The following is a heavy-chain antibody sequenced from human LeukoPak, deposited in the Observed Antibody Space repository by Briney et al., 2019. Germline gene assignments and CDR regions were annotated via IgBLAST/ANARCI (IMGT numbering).Heavy chain of an antibody. CDR3: ARLRLGAAANGVDSFYYMAV. Sequence: SETLSLTCTVSGGSLRSSSYYWGWIRQPPGMGREWIGSSNYSGSTYYNPSLKIRVTISVDTSKNQVSLKLTSVTAADTAVYYCARLRLGAAANGVDSFYYMAVWGKGTTVTVSS. CDR1: GGSLRSSSYY. V-gene: IGHV4-39*01. D-gene: IGHD2-8*01. CDR2: SNYSGST. J-gene: IGHJ6*03.